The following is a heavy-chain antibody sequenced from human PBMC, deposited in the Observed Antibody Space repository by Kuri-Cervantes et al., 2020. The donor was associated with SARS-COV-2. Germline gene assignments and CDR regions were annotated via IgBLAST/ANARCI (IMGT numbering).Heavy chain of an antibody. D-gene: IGHD6-13*01. CDR3: ATSPKVGIAAAGTYFDY. J-gene: IGHJ4*02. CDR2: IDWDDDK. Sequence: TLSLTCTVSGGSISSSSYYWSWIRQPPGKALEWLALIDWDDDKYYSTSLKTRLTISKDTSKNQVVLTMTNMDPVDTATYYCATSPKVGIAAAGTYFDYWGQGTLVTVSS. CDR1: GGSISSSSYY. V-gene: IGHV2-70*01.